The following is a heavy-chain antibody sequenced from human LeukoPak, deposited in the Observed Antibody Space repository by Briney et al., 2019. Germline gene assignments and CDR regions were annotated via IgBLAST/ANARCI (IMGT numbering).Heavy chain of an antibody. D-gene: IGHD1-26*01. CDR1: GGSISSYY. J-gene: IGHJ4*02. Sequence: SETLSLTCTVSGGSISSYYWSWIRQPAGKGLEWIGRIYTSGSTNYNPSLKSRVTMSVDTSKNQFSLKLSSVTAADTAVYYCARERIVGATESYFDYWGQGTLVTVSS. CDR3: ARERIVGATESYFDY. CDR2: IYTSGST. V-gene: IGHV4-4*07.